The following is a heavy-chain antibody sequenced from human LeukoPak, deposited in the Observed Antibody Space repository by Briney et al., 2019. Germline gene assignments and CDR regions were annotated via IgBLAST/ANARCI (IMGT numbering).Heavy chain of an antibody. J-gene: IGHJ3*02. D-gene: IGHD3-10*01. CDR2: ISSSGSTI. V-gene: IGHV3-48*03. Sequence: GGSLRLSCAASGFTFSSYEMNWVRQAPGKGLEWVSYISSSGSTIYYADSVKGRFTISRDNAKNSLYLQMNSLRAEDTAVYYCARSDRGAFDIWGQGTMVTVSS. CDR3: ARSDRGAFDI. CDR1: GFTFSSYE.